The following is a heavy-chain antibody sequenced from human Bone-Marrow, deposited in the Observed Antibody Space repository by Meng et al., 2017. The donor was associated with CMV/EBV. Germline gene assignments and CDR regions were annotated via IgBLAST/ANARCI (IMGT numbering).Heavy chain of an antibody. D-gene: IGHD1-26*01. CDR2: ISAYNGNT. J-gene: IGHJ4*02. Sequence: ASVKVSCKASGYTFTSYGITWVRQAPGQGLEWMGWISAYNGNTIYAQNLQDRVTMTTDTSTSTAYMELRSLTSDDTAVYYCARTFDSLLVGPTGRSDYWGQGTLVTVSS. CDR1: GYTFTSYG. CDR3: ARTFDSLLVGPTGRSDY. V-gene: IGHV1-18*01.